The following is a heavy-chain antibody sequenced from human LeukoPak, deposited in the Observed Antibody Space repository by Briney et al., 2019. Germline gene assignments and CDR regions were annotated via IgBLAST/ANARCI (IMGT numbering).Heavy chain of an antibody. D-gene: IGHD1-26*01. Sequence: GGSLRLSCAASGFTFSSYSMNWVRQAPGKGLEWVSSISSSSYIYYADSVKGRFTISRDNAKNSLYLQMNSLRAEDTAVYYCARVSGSYVYYFDYWGQGTLVTVSS. CDR1: GFTFSSYS. V-gene: IGHV3-21*01. CDR3: ARVSGSYVYYFDY. CDR2: ISSSSYI. J-gene: IGHJ4*02.